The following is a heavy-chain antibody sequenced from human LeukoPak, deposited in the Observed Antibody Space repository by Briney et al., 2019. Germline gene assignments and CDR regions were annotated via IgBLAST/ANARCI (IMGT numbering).Heavy chain of an antibody. D-gene: IGHD3-22*01. CDR3: ARVRITMIED. V-gene: IGHV4-59*08. J-gene: IGHJ4*02. Sequence: PSETLSLTCTVSGGSISSYYWSWIRQPPGKGLEWIGYIYYSGSTSYNPSLKSRTSISVDTSKNQFSLRLRSVAAADTALYYCARVRITMIEDWGQGTLVTVSS. CDR1: GGSISSYY. CDR2: IYYSGST.